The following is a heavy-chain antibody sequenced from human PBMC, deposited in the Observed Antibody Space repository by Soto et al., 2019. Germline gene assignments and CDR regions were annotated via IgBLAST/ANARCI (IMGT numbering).Heavy chain of an antibody. CDR3: ARDNFYYYDSSGYYLFDY. Sequence: GGSLRLSCAASGFTFSSYSMNWVRQAPGKGLEWVSSISSSSSYIYYADSVKGRFTISRDNAKNSLYLQMNSLRAEDTAVYYCARDNFYYYDSSGYYLFDYLGQGNLVTVS. V-gene: IGHV3-21*01. CDR2: ISSSSSYI. J-gene: IGHJ4*02. D-gene: IGHD3-22*01. CDR1: GFTFSSYS.